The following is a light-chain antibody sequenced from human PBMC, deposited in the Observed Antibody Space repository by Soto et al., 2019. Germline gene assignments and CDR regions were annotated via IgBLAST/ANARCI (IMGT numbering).Light chain of an antibody. J-gene: IGKJ2*01. CDR2: DAS. CDR1: QSVSSY. CDR3: QQRSNWPPRYT. Sequence: EIVLTQSPATLSLSPGERATLSCRASQSVSSYLAWYQQKPGQAPRLLIYDASNRATGIPARFSGSGSGTDFTPTISSLEPEDFAVYYCQQRSNWPPRYTFGQGTKVDIK. V-gene: IGKV3-11*01.